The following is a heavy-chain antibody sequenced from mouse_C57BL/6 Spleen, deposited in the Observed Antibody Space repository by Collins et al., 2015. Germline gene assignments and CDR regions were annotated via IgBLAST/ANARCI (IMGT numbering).Heavy chain of an antibody. D-gene: IGHD1-2*01. CDR1: GYTFTSYW. J-gene: IGHJ4*01. CDR2: IYPSDSET. Sequence: QVQLQQPGAELVRPGSSVKLSCKASGYTFTSYWMDWVKQRPGQGLEWIGNIYPSDSETHYNQKFKDKATLTVDKSSSTAYMQLSSLTSEDSAVYYCARVLRHYYAMDYWGQGTSVTVSS. CDR3: ARVLRHYYAMDY. V-gene: IGHV1-61*01.